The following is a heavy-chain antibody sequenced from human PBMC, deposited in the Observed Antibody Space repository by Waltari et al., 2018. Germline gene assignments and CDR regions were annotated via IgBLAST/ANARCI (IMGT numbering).Heavy chain of an antibody. D-gene: IGHD5-18*01. V-gene: IGHV4-34*01. CDR2: INHSGRT. J-gene: IGHJ3*02. CDR3: ARVGAVERGYSQAGGDAFDI. CDR1: GGSFSGYY. Sequence: QVQLQQWGAGLLKPSETLSLTCAVYGGSFSGYYWSWIRQPPGKGLEWIGEINHSGRTNYNPSLKSRVTISVDTSKNQFSLKLSSVTAADTAVYYCARVGAVERGYSQAGGDAFDIWGQGTMVTVSS.